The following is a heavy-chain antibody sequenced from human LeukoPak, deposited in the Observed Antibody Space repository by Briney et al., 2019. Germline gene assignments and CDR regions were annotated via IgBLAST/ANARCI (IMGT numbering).Heavy chain of an antibody. Sequence: GGSLRLSCAASGFTFSDYSMNWVRQAPGKGLEWVSSISGLSSYTYYGESVKGRFSISRDNAKNSLYLQMNSLGAEDTATYYCGRAFPPLRTSSAGDLWGQGILVTVSS. D-gene: IGHD3-16*01. CDR3: GRAFPPLRTSSAGDL. CDR1: GFTFSDYS. CDR2: ISGLSSYT. J-gene: IGHJ4*02. V-gene: IGHV3-21*01.